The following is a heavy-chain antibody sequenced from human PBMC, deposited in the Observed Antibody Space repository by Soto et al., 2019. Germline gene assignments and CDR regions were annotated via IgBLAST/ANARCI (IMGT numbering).Heavy chain of an antibody. CDR1: GFTFSSYG. CDR3: ARDSYYYDSSGCGY. D-gene: IGHD3-22*01. Sequence: GGSLRLSCAASGFTFSSYGMHWVRQAPGKGLEWVAVIWYDGSNKYYADSVKGRFTISRDNSKNTLYLQMNSLRAEDTAVYYCARDSYYYDSSGCGYWGQGTLVTVSS. J-gene: IGHJ4*02. CDR2: IWYDGSNK. V-gene: IGHV3-33*01.